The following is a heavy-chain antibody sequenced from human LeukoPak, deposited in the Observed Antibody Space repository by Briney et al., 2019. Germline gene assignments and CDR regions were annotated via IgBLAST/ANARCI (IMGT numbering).Heavy chain of an antibody. J-gene: IGHJ5*02. CDR3: AREPESSGYYFFS. D-gene: IGHD3-22*01. CDR1: GGTFSTYA. CDR2: IIPIFGTA. Sequence: SVKVSCKASGGTFSTYAMCWVRQAPGQGLEWVGGIIPIFGTADYAQKFQGRVTITADESTSTAYMELSSLRSEDTAVYYCAREPESSGYYFFSWGQGTLVTVSS. V-gene: IGHV1-69*01.